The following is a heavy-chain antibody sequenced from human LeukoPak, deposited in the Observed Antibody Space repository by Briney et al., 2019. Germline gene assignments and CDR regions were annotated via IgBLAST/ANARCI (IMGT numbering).Heavy chain of an antibody. CDR3: ARIYYYGSRAQGGLDY. D-gene: IGHD3-10*01. V-gene: IGHV3-21*01. CDR1: GFTVSSNY. Sequence: GSLRLSCAASGFTVSSNYMSWVRQAPGKGLEWVSSISSSSSYIYYADSVKGRFTISRDNAKNSLYLQMNSLRAEDTAVYYCARIYYYGSRAQGGLDYWGQGTLVTVSS. J-gene: IGHJ4*02. CDR2: ISSSSSYI.